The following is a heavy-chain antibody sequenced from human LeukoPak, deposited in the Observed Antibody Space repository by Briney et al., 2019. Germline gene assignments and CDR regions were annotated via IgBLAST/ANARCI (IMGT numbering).Heavy chain of an antibody. CDR2: IYSGGST. CDR1: GFTVSSNY. Sequence: PGGSLRLSCAASGFTVSSNYMSWVRQAPGKGLERVSVIYSGGSTYYADSVKGRFTISRDNSKNTLYLQMNSLRAEDTAVYYCARVHYDILTGYPNHFDYWGQGTLVTVSS. CDR3: ARVHYDILTGYPNHFDY. J-gene: IGHJ4*02. D-gene: IGHD3-9*01. V-gene: IGHV3-53*01.